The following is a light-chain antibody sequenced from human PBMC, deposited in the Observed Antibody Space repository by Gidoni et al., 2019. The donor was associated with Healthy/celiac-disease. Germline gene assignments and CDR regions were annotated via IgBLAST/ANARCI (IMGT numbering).Light chain of an antibody. V-gene: IGKV2-28*01. J-gene: IGKJ1*01. Sequence: DIVMTQSPLSLPVTPGEPASISCRSSQSLLHSNGYNYLGWYLQKPGQSPQLLIYLGSNRASGVPDRFSGSGSGTDFTLKISRVEAEDVGVYYCMQALQTPRTFGQGTKVEIK. CDR2: LGS. CDR3: MQALQTPRT. CDR1: QSLLHSNGYNY.